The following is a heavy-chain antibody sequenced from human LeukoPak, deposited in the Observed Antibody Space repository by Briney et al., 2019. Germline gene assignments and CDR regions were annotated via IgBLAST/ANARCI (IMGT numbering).Heavy chain of an antibody. CDR2: IYYSGST. Sequence: SETLSLTCTVSGGSISNYYWSWIRQPPGKGLEWVGYIYYSGSTNYNPSLKSRVTISVDTSKNQFSLKLSSVTAADTAVYYCARVGVVPAAIRGDWFDPWGQGTLVTVSS. CDR1: GGSISNYY. J-gene: IGHJ5*02. V-gene: IGHV4-59*12. CDR3: ARVGVVPAAIRGDWFDP. D-gene: IGHD2-2*02.